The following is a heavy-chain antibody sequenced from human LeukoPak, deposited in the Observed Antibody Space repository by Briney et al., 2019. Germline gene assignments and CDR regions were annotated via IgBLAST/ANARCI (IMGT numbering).Heavy chain of an antibody. CDR3: ASGGTKFDY. D-gene: IGHD3-3*01. CDR1: GGSISSNTYY. V-gene: IGHV4-39*07. CDR2: INHSGST. J-gene: IGHJ4*02. Sequence: SETLSLTCTVSGGSISSNTYYWSWIRQPPGKGLEWIGEINHSGSTNYNPSLKSRVTISVDTSKNQFSLKLSSVTAADTAVYYCASGGTKFDYWGQGTLVTVSS.